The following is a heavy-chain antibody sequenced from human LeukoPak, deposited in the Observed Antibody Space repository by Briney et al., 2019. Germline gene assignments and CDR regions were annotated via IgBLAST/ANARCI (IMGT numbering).Heavy chain of an antibody. CDR2: VSDDGSNK. CDR3: AKPRLRGGYLFDY. J-gene: IGHJ4*02. CDR1: GFTFSSYG. D-gene: IGHD5-12*01. V-gene: IGHV3-30*18. Sequence: PGRSLGLSCAASGFTFSSYGMHWVRQAPGKGLEWMAVVSDDGSNKYYEDSVRGRFTISRDNSKNTLYLQMSSLRDEDTAVYYCAKPRLRGGYLFDYWGQGTLVTVSS.